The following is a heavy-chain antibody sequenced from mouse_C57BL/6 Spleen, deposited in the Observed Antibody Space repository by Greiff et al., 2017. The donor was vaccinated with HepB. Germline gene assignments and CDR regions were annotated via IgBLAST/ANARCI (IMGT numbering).Heavy chain of an antibody. CDR1: GYAFTNYL. CDR3: ARGHYSRDYAMDY. Sequence: QVQLQQSGAELVRPGTSVKVSCKASGYAFTNYLIEWVKQRPGQGLEWIGVINPGSGGTNYNEKFKGKATLTADKSSSTAYMQLSSLTSEDSAVYFCARGHYSRDYAMDYWGQGTSVTVSS. CDR2: INPGSGGT. J-gene: IGHJ4*01. D-gene: IGHD2-12*01. V-gene: IGHV1-54*01.